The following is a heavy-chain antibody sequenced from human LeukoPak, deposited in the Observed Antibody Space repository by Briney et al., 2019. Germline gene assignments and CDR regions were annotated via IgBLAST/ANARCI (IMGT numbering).Heavy chain of an antibody. CDR3: ARYCSSTSCYPFP. CDR1: GYTFTSYD. Sequence: GASVKVSCKASGYTFTSYDINWVRQATGQGLEWVGWMNPNSGNTGYAQKFQGRVTMTRNTSISTAYMELSSLRSEDTAVYYCARYCSSTSCYPFPWGQGTLVTVSS. J-gene: IGHJ5*02. CDR2: MNPNSGNT. D-gene: IGHD2-2*01. V-gene: IGHV1-8*01.